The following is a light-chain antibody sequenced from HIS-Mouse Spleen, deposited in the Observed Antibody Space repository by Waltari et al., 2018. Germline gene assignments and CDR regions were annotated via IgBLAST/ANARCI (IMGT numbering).Light chain of an antibody. CDR3: QAWDSSYSV. CDR2: QDS. J-gene: IGLJ2*01. V-gene: IGLV3-1*01. CDR1: QFGEKY. Sequence: SYELTQPPSVSVSPGQTASITCPGAQFGEKYACWHQQKPGQSPVLVIYQDSKRPSGIPERFSGTNSGNTATLTISGTQAMDEADYYCQAWDSSYSVFGGGTKLTVL.